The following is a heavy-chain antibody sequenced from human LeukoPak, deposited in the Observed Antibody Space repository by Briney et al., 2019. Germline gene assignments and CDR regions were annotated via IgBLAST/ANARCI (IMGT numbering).Heavy chain of an antibody. D-gene: IGHD6-19*01. V-gene: IGHV1-8*01. J-gene: IGHJ4*02. CDR2: MNPNCGNT. CDR1: GYTFTSYD. Sequence: ASVKVSCKASGYTFTSYDINWVRQATGQGLEWMGWMNPNCGNTGYAQKFQGRVTMTRNTSISTAYMELSSLRSEDTAVYYCARGKHRPPYNSGCLGYWGQGTLVTVSS. CDR3: ARGKHRPPYNSGCLGY.